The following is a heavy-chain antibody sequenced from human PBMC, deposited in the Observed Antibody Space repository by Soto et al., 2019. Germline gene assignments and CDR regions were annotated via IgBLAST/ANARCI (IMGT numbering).Heavy chain of an antibody. V-gene: IGHV4-38-2*01. CDR3: ARGLEFNGMDV. CDR1: GYSIGSGYY. Sequence: SETLSLTCAVSGYSIGSGYYWGWIRQSPGKGLEWIGAIFHSGSTYHNPSLRSRVTISLDTSNNQFSLRLTGVTAADTAVYYCARGLEFNGMDVWGQGTTVTVSS. J-gene: IGHJ6*02. D-gene: IGHD3-10*01. CDR2: IFHSGST.